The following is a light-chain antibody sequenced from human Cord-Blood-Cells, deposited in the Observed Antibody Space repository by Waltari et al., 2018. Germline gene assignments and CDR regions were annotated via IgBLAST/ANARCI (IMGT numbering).Light chain of an antibody. CDR1: QSVSSY. J-gene: IGKJ4*01. CDR3: QQRSNWPLT. CDR2: VAS. Sequence: EIVLTQSPATLSLSPGERATLSCRASQSVSSYLAWYQQKPGQAPRLLIYVASNRATGIPASFSGSGSGTDFTLTISSLEPEDFAVYYCQQRSNWPLTFGGGTKVEIK. V-gene: IGKV3-11*01.